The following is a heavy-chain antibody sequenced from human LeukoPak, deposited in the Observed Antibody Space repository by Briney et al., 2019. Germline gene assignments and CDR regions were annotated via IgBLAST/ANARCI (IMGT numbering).Heavy chain of an antibody. V-gene: IGHV4-34*01. Sequence: SETLSLTCAVYGGSFSGYYWSWIRQPPGKGLEWIGEINHSGSTNYNPSLKSRVTISVDTSKNQFSLKLSSVTAADTAVYYCARLSWGYSSGSYLTVDYWGQGTLVTVSS. D-gene: IGHD1-26*01. CDR3: ARLSWGYSSGSYLTVDY. CDR1: GGSFSGYY. J-gene: IGHJ4*02. CDR2: INHSGST.